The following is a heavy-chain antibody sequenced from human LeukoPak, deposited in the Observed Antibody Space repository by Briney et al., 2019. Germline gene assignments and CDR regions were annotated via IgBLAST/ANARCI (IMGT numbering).Heavy chain of an antibody. CDR3: ARDSSGHYYVSYNWFDP. D-gene: IGHD3-22*01. CDR1: GFTFSSYA. CDR2: INSEGSST. V-gene: IGHV3-74*01. Sequence: PGGSLRLSCAASGFTFSSYAMHWVRQAPGKGLVWVSRINSEGSSTSYADSVKGRFTISRDNAKNTPYLQMNSLRAEDTAVYYCARDSSGHYYVSYNWFDPWGQGTLVTVSS. J-gene: IGHJ5*02.